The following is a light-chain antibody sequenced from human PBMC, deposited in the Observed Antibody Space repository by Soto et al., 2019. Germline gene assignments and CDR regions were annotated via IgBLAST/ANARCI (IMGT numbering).Light chain of an antibody. Sequence: DIQMTQSPSSLSASVGDRVTITCRASQRISRYLNWDQQKPGKAPKLLIYGASSLQSGVPPRFSGGGSGTDFTITISSLQPEDFATYDCQQSYTTRAFGPGTKVDIK. J-gene: IGKJ1*01. CDR3: QQSYTTRA. CDR1: QRISRY. CDR2: GAS. V-gene: IGKV1-39*01.